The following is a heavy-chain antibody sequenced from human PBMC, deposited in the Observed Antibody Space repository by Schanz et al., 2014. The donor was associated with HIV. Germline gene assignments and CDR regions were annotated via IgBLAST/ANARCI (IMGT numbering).Heavy chain of an antibody. Sequence: QVWLVQSGAEVKKPGASVRVSCKASGYNFGNLDINWVRQATGQGLEWLGWMNPGSGNTGYAQKFQGRVTMTRDTSISTAYMELSRLRSDDTAVYYCARGIVGATPAFDIWGQGTMVTVSS. D-gene: IGHD1-26*01. CDR1: GYNFGNLD. V-gene: IGHV1-8*02. CDR3: ARGIVGATPAFDI. J-gene: IGHJ3*02. CDR2: MNPGSGNT.